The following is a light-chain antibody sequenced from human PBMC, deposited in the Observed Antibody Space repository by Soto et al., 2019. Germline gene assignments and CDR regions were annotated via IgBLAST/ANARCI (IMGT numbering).Light chain of an antibody. CDR1: SSDVGSHNL. V-gene: IGLV2-23*02. J-gene: IGLJ7*01. CDR3: CSYGGSRAV. CDR2: EVS. Sequence: QSALTQPASVSGSPGQSIPISCTGTSSDVGSHNLVSWYQQHPGQAPKLMIYEVSKRPLGVSARFSASKSGNTASLPFSGLQAEDEADYYCCSYGGSRAVFGGGTQLTVL.